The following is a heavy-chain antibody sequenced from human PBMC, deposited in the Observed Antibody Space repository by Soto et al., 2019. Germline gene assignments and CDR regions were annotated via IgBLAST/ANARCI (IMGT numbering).Heavy chain of an antibody. CDR3: TKVRSTTIFDVVRLFGY. V-gene: IGHV3-23*01. CDR1: GFTFSSYA. J-gene: IGHJ4*02. CDR2: ISGSGGST. D-gene: IGHD3-3*01. Sequence: EVQLLESGGGLVQPGGSLRLSCAASGFTFSSYAMSWVRQAPGKGLECVSTISGSGGSTYYADSVKGRFTISRDNSKKTLYLQMQSLRAEDTAVSYRTKVRSTTIFDVVRLFGYWGQGTLVTVSS.